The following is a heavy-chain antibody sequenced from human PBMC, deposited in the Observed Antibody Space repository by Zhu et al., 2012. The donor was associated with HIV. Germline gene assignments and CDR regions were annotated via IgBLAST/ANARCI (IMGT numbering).Heavy chain of an antibody. Sequence: QVQLQQWGAGLLKPSETLSLTCAVYGGSFSGYYWSWIRQPPGKGLEWIGEINHSGSTNYNPSLKSRVTISVDTSKNQFSLKLSSVTAADTAVYYCATPSPYCGGDRWRGRXQFDYWGQGTLVTVSS. CDR3: ATPSPYCGGDRWRGRXQFDY. J-gene: IGHJ4*02. CDR1: GGSFSGYY. CDR2: INHSGST. V-gene: IGHV4-34*01. D-gene: IGHD2-21*02.